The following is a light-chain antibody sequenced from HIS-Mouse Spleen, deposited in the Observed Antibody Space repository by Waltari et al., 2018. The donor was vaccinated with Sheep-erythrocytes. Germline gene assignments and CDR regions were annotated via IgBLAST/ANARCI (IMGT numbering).Light chain of an antibody. CDR2: QDS. CDR1: KLGEKY. J-gene: IGLJ2*01. Sequence: SYELTQPPSVSLSPGQTASITCSGDKLGEKYACWYQQTPGQSPVLVIYQDSKRPSGIPERFSGSNSGNTATLTISGTQAMDEADYYCQAWDSSHVVFGGGTKLTVL. V-gene: IGLV3-1*01. CDR3: QAWDSSHVV.